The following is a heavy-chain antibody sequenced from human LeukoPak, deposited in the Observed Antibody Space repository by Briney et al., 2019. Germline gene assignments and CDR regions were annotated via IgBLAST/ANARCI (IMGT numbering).Heavy chain of an antibody. J-gene: IGHJ6*03. V-gene: IGHV4-39*01. CDR3: ARQVSDYFYYYKDV. CDR1: GGSISSSSYY. Sequence: PSETLSLTCSVSGGSISSSSYYWNWIRQPPGKGLEWVGSIYYSGTTYYNSSLKSRVTISEDTSKNRFSLMLTSVTAADTAVYYCARQVSDYFYYYKDVWGEGTTVIVSS. CDR2: IYYSGTT.